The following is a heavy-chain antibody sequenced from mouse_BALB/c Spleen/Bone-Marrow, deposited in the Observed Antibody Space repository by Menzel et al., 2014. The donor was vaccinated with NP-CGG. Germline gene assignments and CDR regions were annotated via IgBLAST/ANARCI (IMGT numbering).Heavy chain of an antibody. CDR1: GFSLTSYG. CDR2: IWAGGST. CDR3: ARDRFDV. V-gene: IGHV2-9*02. Sequence: QVQLQQSGPGLVAPSQSPSITCTVSGFSLTSYGVHWVRQPPGKGLEWLGVIWAGGSTNYNSALMSRLSISKDNSKSQVFLKMNSLQTDDTAMYYCARDRFDVWGAGTTVTVSS. J-gene: IGHJ1*01.